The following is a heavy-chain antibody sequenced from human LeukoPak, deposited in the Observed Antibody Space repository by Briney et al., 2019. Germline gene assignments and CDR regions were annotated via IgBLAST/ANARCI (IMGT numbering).Heavy chain of an antibody. CDR3: ARDVDNVAVAGNWFDP. D-gene: IGHD6-19*01. CDR1: GGSISSYY. CDR2: IYTSGST. J-gene: IGHJ5*02. Sequence: SETLSLTCTVSGGSISSYYWSWIRQPAGKGLEWLGRIYTSGSTNYNPSLKSRVTMSVDTSKNQFSLKLSSVTAADTAVYYCARDVDNVAVAGNWFDPWGQGTLVTVSS. V-gene: IGHV4-4*07.